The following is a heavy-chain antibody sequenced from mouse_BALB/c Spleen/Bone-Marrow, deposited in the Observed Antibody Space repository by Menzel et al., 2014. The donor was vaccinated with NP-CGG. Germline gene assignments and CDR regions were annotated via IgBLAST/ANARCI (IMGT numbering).Heavy chain of an antibody. J-gene: IGHJ1*01. CDR3: ATMITDWFFDV. Sequence: VQLKDSGAELVKPGASVKLSCTASGFNIKDTYTHWVKQRPEQGLEWIGRIDPANGNTKYDPKFQGKATITADTSSNTAYLQLSSLTSEDTAVYYCATMITDWFFDVWGAGTTVTVSS. V-gene: IGHV14-3*02. CDR2: IDPANGNT. D-gene: IGHD2-4*01. CDR1: GFNIKDTY.